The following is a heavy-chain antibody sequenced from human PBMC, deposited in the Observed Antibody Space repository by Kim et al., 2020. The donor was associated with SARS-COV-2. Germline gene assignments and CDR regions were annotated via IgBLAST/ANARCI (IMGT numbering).Heavy chain of an antibody. CDR2: IKSKTDGGTT. J-gene: IGHJ6*02. CDR1: GFTFSNAW. V-gene: IGHV3-15*01. CDR3: TTDRAVVINHSYYYGMDV. Sequence: GGSLRLSCAASGFTFSNAWMSWVRQAPGKGLEWVGSIKSKTDGGTTDYAAPVKGRFTISRDDSKNTLYLQMNSLKTEDTAVYYCTTDRAVVINHSYYYGMDVWGQGTTVTVSS. D-gene: IGHD3-22*01.